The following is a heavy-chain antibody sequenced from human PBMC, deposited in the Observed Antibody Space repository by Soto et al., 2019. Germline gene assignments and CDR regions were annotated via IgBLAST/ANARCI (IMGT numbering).Heavy chain of an antibody. J-gene: IGHJ5*02. D-gene: IGHD1-26*01. Sequence: GASVKVSCKASGGTFSSYAISWVRQAPGQGLELMGGIIPIFGTANYAQKFQGRVTITADESTSTAYMELSSLRSEDTAVYYCAREGSVWELPQTPYNWFDPWGQGTLVTVYS. CDR3: AREGSVWELPQTPYNWFDP. V-gene: IGHV1-69*13. CDR1: GGTFSSYA. CDR2: IIPIFGTA.